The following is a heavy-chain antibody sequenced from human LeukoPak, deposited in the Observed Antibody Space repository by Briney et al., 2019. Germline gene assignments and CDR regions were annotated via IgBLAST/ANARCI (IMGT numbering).Heavy chain of an antibody. J-gene: IGHJ4*02. Sequence: GESLKISCKSSGYRFTSYWIGWVRQMPGKGLEWMGIIYPGDSDTRYSPSFQGQVTISADKSISTAYLQWSSLKASDTAMYYCARHVEDCSGGSCYSVGYYFDYWGQGTLVTVSS. V-gene: IGHV5-51*01. CDR1: GYRFTSYW. D-gene: IGHD2-15*01. CDR2: IYPGDSDT. CDR3: ARHVEDCSGGSCYSVGYYFDY.